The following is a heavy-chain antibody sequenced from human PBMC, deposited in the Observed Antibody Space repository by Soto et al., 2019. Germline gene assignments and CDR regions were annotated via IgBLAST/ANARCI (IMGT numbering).Heavy chain of an antibody. D-gene: IGHD3-9*01. V-gene: IGHV1-18*01. CDR1: GYTFTTFC. Sequence: ASVKVSCKASGYTFTTFCISWVRQSPVQGLEWVGWISANNGNTKYSQKFQGRVSLTTETSASTAYMELRSLRSDDTAVYYCARSAPFDIYAITHVEFWGQGTLVTVSS. J-gene: IGHJ4*02. CDR3: ARSAPFDIYAITHVEF. CDR2: ISANNGNT.